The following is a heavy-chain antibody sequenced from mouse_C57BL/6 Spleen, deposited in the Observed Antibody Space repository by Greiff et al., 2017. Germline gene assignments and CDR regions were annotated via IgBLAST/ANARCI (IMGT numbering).Heavy chain of an antibody. CDR3: ARHRDCYYLDY. V-gene: IGHV5-6*01. Sequence: EVMLVESGGDLVKPGGSLKLSCAASGFTFSSYGMSWVRQTPDKRLEWVATISSGGSYTYYPDSVKGRFTISRDNAKNTLYLQMSSLKSEDTAMYYCARHRDCYYLDYWGQGTTLTVSS. CDR1: GFTFSSYG. J-gene: IGHJ2*01. CDR2: ISSGGSYT.